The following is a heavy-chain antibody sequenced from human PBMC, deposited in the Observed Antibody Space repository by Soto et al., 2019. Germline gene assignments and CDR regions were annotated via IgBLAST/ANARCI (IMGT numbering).Heavy chain of an antibody. D-gene: IGHD3-3*01. CDR2: ISSSGSTI. V-gene: IGHV3-11*04. CDR3: GRVMGLYYDFWSGYYGPGDAFDI. J-gene: IGHJ3*02. CDR1: GFTFSDYY. Sequence: QVQLVESGGGLVKPGGSLRLSCAASGFTFSDYYMSWIRQAPGKGLEWVSYISSSGSTIYYADSVKGRFTISRDNAKNSLYLKMNSLRAEERAVYYCGRVMGLYYDFWSGYYGPGDAFDIGGQGTMFTVSS.